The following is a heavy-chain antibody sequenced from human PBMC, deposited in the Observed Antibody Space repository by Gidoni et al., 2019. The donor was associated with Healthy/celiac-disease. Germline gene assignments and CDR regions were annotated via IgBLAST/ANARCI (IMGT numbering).Heavy chain of an antibody. CDR2: LSWNSGSI. V-gene: IGHV3-9*01. CDR1: GFTFDDYA. D-gene: IGHD6-13*01. Sequence: EVPLVASGGGLVRPGRSLRLSCAASGFTFDDYAMHWVSGLSWNSGSIGYADSVKGRFTISRDNAKNSLYLQMNSLRAEDTALYYCAKDSSSWIDYWGQGTLVTVSS. J-gene: IGHJ4*02. CDR3: AKDSSSWIDY.